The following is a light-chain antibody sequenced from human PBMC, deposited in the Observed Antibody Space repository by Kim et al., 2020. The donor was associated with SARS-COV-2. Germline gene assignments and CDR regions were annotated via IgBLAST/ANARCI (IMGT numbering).Light chain of an antibody. J-gene: IGKJ2*01. CDR2: DAS. Sequence: PEEKATLSCMASRSVSRNYVAWYQQRPGQSPRLLIYDASTRATGSPDRFSGSGSGTDFTLTISRLEPEDFAVYFCQQYGNSPYTFGQGTKLEI. CDR3: QQYGNSPYT. V-gene: IGKV3-20*01. CDR1: RSVSRNY.